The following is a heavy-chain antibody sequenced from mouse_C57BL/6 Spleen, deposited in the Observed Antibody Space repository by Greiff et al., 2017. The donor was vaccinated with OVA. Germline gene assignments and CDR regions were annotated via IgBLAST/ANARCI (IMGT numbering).Heavy chain of an antibody. D-gene: IGHD2-3*01. CDR2: IDPSDSET. V-gene: IGHV1-52*01. J-gene: IGHJ2*01. CDR1: GYTFTSYW. CDR3: ARDGYYSSYFDY. Sequence: QVQLQQPGAELVRPGSSVKLSCKASGYTFTSYWMHWVKQRPIQGLEWIGNIDPSDSETHYNQKFKDKATLTVDKSSSPAYMPLSSLTSEYSAVYYCARDGYYSSYFDYWGQGTTLTVSS.